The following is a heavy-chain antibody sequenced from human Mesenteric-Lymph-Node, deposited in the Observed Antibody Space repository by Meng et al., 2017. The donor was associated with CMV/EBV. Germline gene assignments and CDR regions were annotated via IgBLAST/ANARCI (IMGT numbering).Heavy chain of an antibody. CDR2: ISYSGST. CDR3: ARSQIAAAGTYYYYAMDV. Sequence: SETLSLTCSVSGGSISSSTSYWGWIRQPPGKGLEWIGSISYSGSTYYNPSLKSRVTISVDTSKNELSLKLSSVTAADTAVYYCARSQIAAAGTYYYYAMDVWGQGTTVTVSS. J-gene: IGHJ6*02. V-gene: IGHV4-39*07. D-gene: IGHD6-13*01. CDR1: GGSISSSTSY.